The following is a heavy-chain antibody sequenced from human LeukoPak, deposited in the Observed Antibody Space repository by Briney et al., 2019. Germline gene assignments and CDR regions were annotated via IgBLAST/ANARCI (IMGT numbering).Heavy chain of an antibody. Sequence: GGSLRLSCVASGFSVSTNYMNWVRQAPGKGLEWVSGISWNSGSIGYADSVKGRFTISRDNAKNSLYLQMNSLRAEDTALYYCAKDRRRWNGNAFDIWGQGTMVTVSS. V-gene: IGHV3-9*01. CDR1: GFSVSTNY. J-gene: IGHJ3*02. CDR3: AKDRRRWNGNAFDI. CDR2: ISWNSGSI. D-gene: IGHD4-23*01.